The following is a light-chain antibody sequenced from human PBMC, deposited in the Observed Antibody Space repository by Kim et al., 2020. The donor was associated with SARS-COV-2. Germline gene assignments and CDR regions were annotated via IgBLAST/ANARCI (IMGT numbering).Light chain of an antibody. CDR3: QQYHNYPLT. J-gene: IGKJ4*01. V-gene: IGKV1-16*02. CDR1: QDISNH. CDR2: AAS. Sequence: SASVGDRVTITCRASQDISNHLTWFQQKPGEAPKSLIYAASSLQSGVPSKFSGGGSGTDFTLTISSLQPEDFATYYCQQYHNYPLTFGGGTKLEI.